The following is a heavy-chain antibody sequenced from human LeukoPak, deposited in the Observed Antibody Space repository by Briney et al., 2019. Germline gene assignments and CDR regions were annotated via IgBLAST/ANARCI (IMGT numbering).Heavy chain of an antibody. D-gene: IGHD6-19*01. CDR2: MNPNSGNT. J-gene: IGHJ6*02. Sequence: ASVKVSCKASGYTFTSYDINWVRQATGQGLEWMGWMNPNSGNTGYAQKFQGRVTMTRDTSTSTVHMELSSLRSEDTAVYYCARQIAVAGTHYYYGMDVWGQGTTVTVSS. CDR1: GYTFTSYD. CDR3: ARQIAVAGTHYYYGMDV. V-gene: IGHV1-8*01.